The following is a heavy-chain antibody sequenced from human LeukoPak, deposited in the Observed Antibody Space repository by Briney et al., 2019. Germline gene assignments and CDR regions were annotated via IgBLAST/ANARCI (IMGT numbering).Heavy chain of an antibody. CDR3: ASRHYDILTGYPSLLFDF. J-gene: IGHJ4*02. V-gene: IGHV4-34*01. D-gene: IGHD3-9*01. CDR1: GGSFSDFY. CDR2: INHNGST. Sequence: SETLSLTCAVYGGSFSDFYWNWIRQPPGKGLEWIGEINHNGSTNYNPSLKSRVTISVDTSKNQFSLKLSSVTAADTAVYYCASRHYDILTGYPSLLFDFWGQGGLVTVSS.